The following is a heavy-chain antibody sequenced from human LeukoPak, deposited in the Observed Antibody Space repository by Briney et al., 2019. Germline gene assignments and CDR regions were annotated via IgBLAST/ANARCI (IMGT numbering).Heavy chain of an antibody. CDR2: IYYSGST. CDR1: GGSMSPYH. CDR3: ARGTRLEAASEPYYFDY. Sequence: SETLSLTCTVSGGSMSPYHWGWIRQPPGKGLEWTGYIYYSGSTNYNPSLNSRVTISVDTSKNQFSLKLSSVTAADTAVYYCARGTRLEAASEPYYFDYWGQGTLVTVSS. D-gene: IGHD1-1*01. V-gene: IGHV4-59*12. J-gene: IGHJ4*02.